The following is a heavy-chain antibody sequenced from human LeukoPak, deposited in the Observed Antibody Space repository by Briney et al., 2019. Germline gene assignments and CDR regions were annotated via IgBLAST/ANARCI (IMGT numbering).Heavy chain of an antibody. CDR3: ARDGYDSSGYLFDY. Sequence: PGGSLRLSCAASGFTFSSYWMHWVRQAPGKGPVWVSRINSDGSSTSYADSVKGRFTISRDNAKNTLYLQMNSLRAEDTAVYYCARDGYDSSGYLFDYWGQGTLVTVSS. CDR2: INSDGSST. CDR1: GFTFSSYW. J-gene: IGHJ4*02. V-gene: IGHV3-74*01. D-gene: IGHD3-22*01.